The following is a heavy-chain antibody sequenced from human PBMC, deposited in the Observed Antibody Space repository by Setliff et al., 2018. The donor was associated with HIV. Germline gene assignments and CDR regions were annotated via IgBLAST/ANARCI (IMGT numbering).Heavy chain of an antibody. D-gene: IGHD6-19*01. CDR1: GDSFTSSY. J-gene: IGHJ5*02. CDR2: IYYSGST. V-gene: IGHV4-59*01. Sequence: SETLSLTCTVPGDSFTSSYWSWIRQPPGKGLEWIGYIYYSGSTNYNPSLKSRVTMSVDTSKTQFSLQLSSVTAADTALYYCARGWSSVWYNWFDPWGQGTLVTVSS. CDR3: ARGWSSVWYNWFDP.